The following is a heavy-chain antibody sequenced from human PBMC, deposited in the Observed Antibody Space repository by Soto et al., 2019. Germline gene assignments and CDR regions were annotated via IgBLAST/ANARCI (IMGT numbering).Heavy chain of an antibody. V-gene: IGHV3-48*01. J-gene: IGHJ4*02. Sequence: EVQLVESGGGLVQPGGSLRLSCAASGFTFSSYSMNWVRQAPGKGLEWVSYISSSSSTIYYADSVKGRFIISRDNAKNSLYLQMNSLRAEDTAVYYCARDRPGYSYGLDYWGQGTLVTVSS. CDR1: GFTFSSYS. CDR2: ISSSSSTI. D-gene: IGHD5-18*01. CDR3: ARDRPGYSYGLDY.